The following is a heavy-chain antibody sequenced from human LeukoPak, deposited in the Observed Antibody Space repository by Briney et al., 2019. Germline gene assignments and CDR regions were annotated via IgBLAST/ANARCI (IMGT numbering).Heavy chain of an antibody. J-gene: IGHJ4*02. CDR1: GFTFSIYA. V-gene: IGHV3-30*04. D-gene: IGHD5-12*01. CDR3: ARGGYDYVRRPCDF. CDR2: ILYDGSNQ. Sequence: GGSLRLSCAASGFTFSIYAMHWVRQAPGKGLEWVAVILYDGSNQYYADSVKGRFTISRDNSKNTLYLQMNGLRPEDAAVYYCARGGYDYVRRPCDFWGQGTLVTVSS.